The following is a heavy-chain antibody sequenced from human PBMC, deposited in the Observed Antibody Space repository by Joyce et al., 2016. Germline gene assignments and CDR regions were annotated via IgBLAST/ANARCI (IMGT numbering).Heavy chain of an antibody. CDR2: LSRSSGTI. J-gene: IGHJ2*01. V-gene: IGHV3-48*04. D-gene: IGHD3-10*02. CDR1: GFPFENYT. Sequence: QLVESGGGFVEPGRSLRISCAASGFPFENYTMGWVRQPPGKRLEWVSFLSRSSGTIYFVDPLRDRFSIYRDNSKNSLYLYMHSLRVEDTALYFCTRQYCSGGTCFWYFDLWGRGTPVTVSS. CDR3: TRQYCSGGTCFWYFDL.